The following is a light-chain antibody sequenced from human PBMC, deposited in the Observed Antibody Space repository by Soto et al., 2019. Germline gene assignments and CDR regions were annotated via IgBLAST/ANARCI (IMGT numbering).Light chain of an antibody. CDR3: QLYDNLWT. V-gene: IGKV1-5*03. CDR1: QTIGSW. CDR2: KAS. Sequence: DIQMTQSPSTLSASVGDRVTISCRASQTIGSWLAWYQQKPGKAPKLLIYKASTLESGVPSRFSGSGSGTECTITISSPQPDDFATYYCQLYDNLWTFGQGTKVEIK. J-gene: IGKJ1*01.